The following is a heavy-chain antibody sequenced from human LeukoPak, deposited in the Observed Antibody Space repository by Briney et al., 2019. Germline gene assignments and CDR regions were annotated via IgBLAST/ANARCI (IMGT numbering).Heavy chain of an antibody. CDR3: AKDIRRIAVAGSDY. V-gene: IGHV3-21*04. CDR1: GFTFSSYI. D-gene: IGHD6-19*01. J-gene: IGHJ4*02. CDR2: ISGSSNYR. Sequence: GGSLRLSSAASGFTFSSYIMNWVRQAPGKGLDWVSSISGSSNYRYYADSVKGRFTISRDNSKNTLYLQMNSLRAEDTAVYYCAKDIRRIAVAGSDYWGQGTLVTVSS.